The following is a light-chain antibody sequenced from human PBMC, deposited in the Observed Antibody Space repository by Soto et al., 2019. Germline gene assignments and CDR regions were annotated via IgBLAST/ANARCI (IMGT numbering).Light chain of an antibody. J-gene: IGKJ4*01. CDR1: QSVLYSSNNKNY. CDR2: WAS. CDR3: QQYYNTPLT. V-gene: IGKV4-1*01. Sequence: EIVGSYCPDSLAVSLGERATINCKSSQSVLYSSNNKNYLAWCQQKPRQPPKLLIYWASTRESGVPDRFSGSGSGTDFTLTISSLQAEDVALYYCQQYYNTPLTFGGGTKLDSK.